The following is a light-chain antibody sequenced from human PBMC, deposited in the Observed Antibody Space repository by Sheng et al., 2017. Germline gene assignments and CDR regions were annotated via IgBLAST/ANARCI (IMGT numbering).Light chain of an antibody. J-gene: IGKJ4*01. V-gene: IGKV3-20*01. CDR2: GAS. CDR3: QYYGSSPVT. CDR1: QTVSARH. Sequence: EIVLTQSPATLSLSPGEMATLSCRASQTVSARHLAWYQQKPGQAPRLLIYGASTRATGIPGRFSGSGSGTDFTLTISRLEPEDFGVYYCQYYGSSPVTFGGGTRVEV.